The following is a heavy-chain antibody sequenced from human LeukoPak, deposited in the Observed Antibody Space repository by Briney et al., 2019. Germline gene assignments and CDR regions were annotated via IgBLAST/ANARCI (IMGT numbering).Heavy chain of an antibody. J-gene: IGHJ4*02. CDR1: GFTFSSYA. CDR2: ISGSGGST. D-gene: IGHD3-22*01. CDR3: AKDAPNYYDSSGYSDYFDY. V-gene: IGHV3-23*01. Sequence: GGSLRLSCAASGFTFSSYAMSWVRQAPGKGLEWVSAISGSGGSTYYADSVKGRFTISRDNSKNTLYLQMNSLRAEDTAVYYCAKDAPNYYDSSGYSDYFDYWGQGTLVTVSS.